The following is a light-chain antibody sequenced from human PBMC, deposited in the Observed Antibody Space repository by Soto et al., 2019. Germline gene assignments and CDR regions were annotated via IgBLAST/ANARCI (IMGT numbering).Light chain of an antibody. V-gene: IGLV2-14*01. CDR3: SSYTSSSTRGVI. J-gene: IGLJ2*01. CDR2: DVS. Sequence: QSALTQPASVSGSPGPSITISCTGSSSDVGDYNYVSWYQQHPGKAPKLMIYDVSDRPSGVSNRFSGSKSGNTASLTISGLQTEDECDYYCSSYTSSSTRGVIFGGGTKLTVL. CDR1: SSDVGDYNY.